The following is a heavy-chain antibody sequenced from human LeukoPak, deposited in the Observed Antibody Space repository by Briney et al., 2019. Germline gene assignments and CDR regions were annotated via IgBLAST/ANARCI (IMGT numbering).Heavy chain of an antibody. V-gene: IGHV3-23*01. CDR3: ARYSSDYFVH. CDR1: GFSFSSYA. J-gene: IGHJ4*02. CDR2: ISGIGGNT. D-gene: IGHD6-19*01. Sequence: GGSLSLSCQPSGFSFSSYAMSWVRPPPGKGMEWVSSISGIGGNTYHADSVEGRLTISRHNYKKALYLQMLSVRGEDTAVYYCARYSSDYFVHWGRRTRVSVS.